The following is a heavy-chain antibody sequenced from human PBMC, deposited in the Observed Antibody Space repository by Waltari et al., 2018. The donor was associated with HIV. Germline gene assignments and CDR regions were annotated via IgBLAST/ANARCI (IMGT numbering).Heavy chain of an antibody. CDR1: GGTFSSYA. J-gene: IGHJ4*02. Sequence: QVQLVQSGAEVKKPGSSVKVSCKASGGTFSSYAISWVRQAPGKGLEWMGVVIPSLGIANYARKFQGRVTITAEKSTGTAYMELSSLRSEDTAVYYCAREGPYYDSSGYPLGYWGQGTLVTVSS. CDR2: VIPSLGIA. D-gene: IGHD3-22*01. CDR3: AREGPYYDSSGYPLGY. V-gene: IGHV1-69*04.